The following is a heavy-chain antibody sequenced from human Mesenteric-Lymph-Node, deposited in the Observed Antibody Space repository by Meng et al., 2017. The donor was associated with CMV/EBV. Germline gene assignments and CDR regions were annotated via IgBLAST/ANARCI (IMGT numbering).Heavy chain of an antibody. D-gene: IGHD3-16*01. CDR3: ARLGARTADY. Sequence: GESLKISCAASGFTFSNSNMNWVRQAPGRGLEWVSVISSTSSDIYYADSVKVRFIISRDNAKNSLYLHMNSLSAEDTAVYYCARLGARTADYWGQGRLVTVSS. CDR2: ISSTSSDI. CDR1: GFTFSNSN. J-gene: IGHJ4*02. V-gene: IGHV3-21*01.